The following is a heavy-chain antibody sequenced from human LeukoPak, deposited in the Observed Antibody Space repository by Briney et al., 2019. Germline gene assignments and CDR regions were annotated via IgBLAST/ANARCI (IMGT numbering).Heavy chain of an antibody. J-gene: IGHJ4*02. CDR3: ARGDNYYDSSGYYYFSSESFYFDY. V-gene: IGHV1-18*01. D-gene: IGHD3-22*01. CDR2: ISAYNGNT. CDR1: GYTFTSYG. Sequence: ASVKVSCKASGYTFTSYGISWVRQAPGQGLEWMGWISAYNGNTNYGQKLQGRVTMTTDSSTSTAYMELRRLRSDDTAVYYCARGDNYYDSSGYYYFSSESFYFDYWGQGTLVTVSS.